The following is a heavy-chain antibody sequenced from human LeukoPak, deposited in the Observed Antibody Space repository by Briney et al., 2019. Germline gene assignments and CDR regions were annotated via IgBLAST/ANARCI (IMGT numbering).Heavy chain of an antibody. Sequence: PGGSLRLSCAASGFTFSSYWVHWVRQAPGKGLVWVSRINSDGSSTSYADSVKGRFTISRDNAKNTLYLQMNSLRAEDTAVYYCARGLLFIYMDVWGKGTTVTISS. D-gene: IGHD2-2*01. CDR3: ARGLLFIYMDV. CDR1: GFTFSSYW. V-gene: IGHV3-74*01. CDR2: INSDGSST. J-gene: IGHJ6*03.